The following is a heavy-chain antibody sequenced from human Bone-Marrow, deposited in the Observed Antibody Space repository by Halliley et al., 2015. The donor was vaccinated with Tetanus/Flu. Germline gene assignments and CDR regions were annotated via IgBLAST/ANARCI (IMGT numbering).Heavy chain of an antibody. Sequence: EWIGHMYNNGNTYYTPSLEGRLTMSVDPSKNQFSLKLSSVTAADTAVYYCARRRYSFDLEGLDVWGQGATVTVSS. V-gene: IGHV4-31*02. CDR3: ARRRYSFDLEGLDV. J-gene: IGHJ6*02. D-gene: IGHD3-3*01. CDR2: MYNNGNT.